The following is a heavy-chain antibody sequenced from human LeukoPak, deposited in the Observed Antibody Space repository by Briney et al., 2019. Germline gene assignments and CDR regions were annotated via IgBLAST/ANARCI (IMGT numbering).Heavy chain of an antibody. Sequence: GVLRLSCTASGFTFGDYAMSWVRQAPGKGLEWVGFIRSKAYGGTTEYAASVKGRFTISRDDSKSIAYLQTNSLKTEDTAVYYCTRVRQRLVFDYWGQGTLVTVSS. CDR3: TRVRQRLVFDY. CDR2: IRSKAYGGTT. CDR1: GFTFGDYA. J-gene: IGHJ4*02. V-gene: IGHV3-49*04. D-gene: IGHD2-15*01.